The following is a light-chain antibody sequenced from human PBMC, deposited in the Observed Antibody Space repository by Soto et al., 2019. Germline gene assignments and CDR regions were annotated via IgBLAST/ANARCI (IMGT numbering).Light chain of an antibody. CDR2: GAS. J-gene: IGKJ1*01. Sequence: EIVLTQSPGTRLQFPGEGATLSCRASKSVSNNYLAWYQQKPGQVPRLLIYGASNRATGIPDRFSGSVSGTAFTLTISRLEPEDFAVYYCQQYGSSGTFGQGPKWIS. V-gene: IGKV3-20*01. CDR3: QQYGSSGT. CDR1: KSVSNNY.